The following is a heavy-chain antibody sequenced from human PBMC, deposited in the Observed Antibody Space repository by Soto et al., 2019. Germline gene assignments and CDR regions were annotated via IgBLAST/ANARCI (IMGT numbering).Heavy chain of an antibody. CDR2: IYYRGST. Sequence: QVQLQESGPGLVKPSDTLSLNCTVSGGSISGYYWSWIRQPPGKGLEYIGYIYYRGSTNYNPSLKSRVTMSVDTSRILFSLKVNSVTAADTAVYYCARQQLLTYYYALDVWGQGTTVTVSS. V-gene: IGHV4-59*07. J-gene: IGHJ6*02. CDR1: GGSISGYY. D-gene: IGHD2-2*01. CDR3: ARQQLLTYYYALDV.